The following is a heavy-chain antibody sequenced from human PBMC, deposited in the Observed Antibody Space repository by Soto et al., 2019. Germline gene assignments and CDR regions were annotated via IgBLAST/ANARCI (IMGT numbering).Heavy chain of an antibody. Sequence: GGSLRLSCAASGFTFSSYAMKWVRQAPGKELEWVSLISDSGTLTYYADSVKGRFTISRDNSGNTLFLQMYSLRAEDTAVYYCARYIPGVRYYGMDVWGQGTTVTVSS. J-gene: IGHJ6*02. CDR3: ARYIPGVRYYGMDV. CDR1: GFTFSSYA. D-gene: IGHD2-2*01. CDR2: ISDSGTLT. V-gene: IGHV3-23*01.